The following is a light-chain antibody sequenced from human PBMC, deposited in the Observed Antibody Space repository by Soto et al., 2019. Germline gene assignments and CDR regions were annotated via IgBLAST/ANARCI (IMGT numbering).Light chain of an antibody. CDR1: QDISRA. CDR3: QQFNNYFRT. CDR2: DAS. J-gene: IGKJ1*01. Sequence: AIHLTQSPSSLSASVGDRVTITCRASQDISRALAWYQQKPGKAPKLQIYDASTLGGGVTSRFSGSGSGTDFTLTISSLQPEDFATYYCQQFNNYFRTFGQGTKVEIK. V-gene: IGKV1D-13*01.